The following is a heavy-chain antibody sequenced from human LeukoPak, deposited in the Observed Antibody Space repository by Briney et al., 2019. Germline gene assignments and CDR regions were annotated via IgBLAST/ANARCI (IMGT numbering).Heavy chain of an antibody. J-gene: IGHJ6*03. V-gene: IGHV4-39*01. Sequence: KPSETLSLTCTVSGGSISSSSYYWGWIRQPPGKGLEWIGSIYYSGSTYYNPSLKSRVTISVDTSKNQFSLKLSSVTAADTAVYYCARGERGWFGELWYYYYYMDVWGKGTTVTVSS. CDR2: IYYSGST. CDR1: GGSISSSSYY. D-gene: IGHD3-10*01. CDR3: ARGERGWFGELWYYYYYMDV.